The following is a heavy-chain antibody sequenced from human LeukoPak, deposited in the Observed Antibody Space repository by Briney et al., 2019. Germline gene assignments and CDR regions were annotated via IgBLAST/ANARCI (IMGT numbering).Heavy chain of an antibody. V-gene: IGHV3-74*01. CDR2: INSDGSST. Sequence: GGSPRLSCAASGFTFSSYWMHWVCQAPGKGLVWVSRINSDGSSTSYADSVKGRFTISRDNAKNTLYLQMNSLRAEDTAVYYCARQEQSFRISSYFDYWGQGTLVTVSS. CDR3: ARQEQSFRISSYFDY. D-gene: IGHD6-13*01. CDR1: GFTFSSYW. J-gene: IGHJ4*02.